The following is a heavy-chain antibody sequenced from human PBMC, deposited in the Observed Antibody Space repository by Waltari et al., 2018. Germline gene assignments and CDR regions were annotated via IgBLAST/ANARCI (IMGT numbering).Heavy chain of an antibody. CDR3: ARDSSSEGWFDP. Sequence: KESGPTLVKPTQTLTLTCTFSGFSLSTSGVGVGWIRQPPGKALEWIGSIYYRGSTHYNPSLKSRVTISVDTSKNQFSLKLSSVTAADTAVYYCARDSSSEGWFDPWGQGTLVTVSS. CDR2: IYYRGST. V-gene: IGHV4-39*07. J-gene: IGHJ5*02. D-gene: IGHD6-13*01. CDR1: GFSLSTSGVG.